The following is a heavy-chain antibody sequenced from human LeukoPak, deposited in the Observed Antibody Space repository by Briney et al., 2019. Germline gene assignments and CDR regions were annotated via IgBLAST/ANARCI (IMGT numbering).Heavy chain of an antibody. J-gene: IGHJ5*02. CDR3: AREWFGELPQGGFDP. CDR2: INPSGGST. CDR1: GYTFTSYY. V-gene: IGHV1-46*01. Sequence: ASVKVSCKASGYTFTSYYMHWVRQAPGQGLEWMGIINPSGGSTSYAQKFQGRVTMTRDTSTSTVYMELSSLRSEDTAVYYCAREWFGELPQGGFDPWGQGTLVTVSS. D-gene: IGHD3-10*01.